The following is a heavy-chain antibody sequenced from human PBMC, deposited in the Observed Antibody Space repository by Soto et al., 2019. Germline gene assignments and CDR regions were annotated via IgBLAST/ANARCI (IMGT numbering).Heavy chain of an antibody. Sequence: QVQLVESGGGVVQPGSSLRLSCAASGFNFSSFGMHWVRQAPGKGLEWVALMSYDGSSKYYQDSLKGRFTISRDKSKNTLYLQMSSLRVEDTVVYYCAKDRGWSSADLEYWGQGTLVTVSS. CDR1: GFNFSSFG. J-gene: IGHJ4*02. V-gene: IGHV3-30*18. CDR3: AKDRGWSSADLEY. D-gene: IGHD6-19*01. CDR2: MSYDGSSK.